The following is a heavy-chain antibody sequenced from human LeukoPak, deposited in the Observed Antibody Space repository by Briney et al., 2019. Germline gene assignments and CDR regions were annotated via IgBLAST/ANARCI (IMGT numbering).Heavy chain of an antibody. V-gene: IGHV3-11*01. CDR1: GFTFSDYY. J-gene: IGHJ6*03. D-gene: IGHD3-3*01. Sequence: PGGSLRLSYAASGFTFSDYYMSWIRQAPGKGLEWVSYISSSGSTIYYADSVKGRFTISRDNAKNSLYLQMNSLRAEDTAVYYCAREGLYYDFWSGYNYYYYYMDVWGKGTTVTVSS. CDR3: AREGLYYDFWSGYNYYYYYMDV. CDR2: ISSSGSTI.